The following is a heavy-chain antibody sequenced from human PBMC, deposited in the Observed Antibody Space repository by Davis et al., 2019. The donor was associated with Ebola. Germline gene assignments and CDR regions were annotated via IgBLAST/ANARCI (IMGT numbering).Heavy chain of an antibody. CDR2: IYYSGST. Sequence: PSETLSLTCTVSGGSISSSSYYWGWIRQPPGKGLEWIGSIYYSGSTYYNPSLKSRVAISVDTSKNQFSLKLSSVTAADTAVYYCARRGGYSYGAIDYWGQGTLVTVSS. CDR3: ARRGGYSYGAIDY. J-gene: IGHJ4*02. D-gene: IGHD5-18*01. CDR1: GGSISSSSYY. V-gene: IGHV4-39*01.